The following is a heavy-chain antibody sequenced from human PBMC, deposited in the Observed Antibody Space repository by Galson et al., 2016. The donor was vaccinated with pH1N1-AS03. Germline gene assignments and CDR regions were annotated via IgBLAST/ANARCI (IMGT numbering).Heavy chain of an antibody. D-gene: IGHD1-1*01. CDR2: IYPADSDT. CDR1: GYSFSSDW. CDR3: ARQVQTPGYFDY. V-gene: IGHV5-51*01. Sequence: QSGAEVKKPGESLRISCKGSGYSFSSDWIAWVRQMPGKGLEWMGIIYPADSDTRYSPSFQGQVTFSVDRTINTAYLQWSSLKASDTAVCFCARQVQTPGYFDYWGQGTLVTVSS. J-gene: IGHJ4*02.